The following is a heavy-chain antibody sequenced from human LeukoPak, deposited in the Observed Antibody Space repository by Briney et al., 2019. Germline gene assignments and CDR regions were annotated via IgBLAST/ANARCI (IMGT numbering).Heavy chain of an antibody. CDR2: INHSGST. CDR3: ARWWEFGGVSPI. V-gene: IGHV4-34*01. D-gene: IGHD3-16*01. Sequence: SETLSLTCAVYGGSFSGYYWSWIRQPPGKGLEWIGEINHSGSTNYNPSLKSRVTISVDTSKNQFSLKLSSATAADTAVYYCARWWEFGGVSPIWGQGTMVTVSS. CDR1: GGSFSGYY. J-gene: IGHJ3*02.